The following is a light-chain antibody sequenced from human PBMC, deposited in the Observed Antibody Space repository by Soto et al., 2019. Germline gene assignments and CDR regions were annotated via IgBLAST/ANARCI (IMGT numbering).Light chain of an antibody. CDR1: QDISNW. CDR2: STS. CDR3: QQGSSFPRK. J-gene: IGKJ1*01. V-gene: IGKV1-12*01. Sequence: DIQMTQSPSSVSASVGDRVTITCRASQDISNWLAWYQQKPGKAPKLLIYSTSSLQNGVPSRFSGSGSGTEFTLTITSLQPEDFAPYYCQQGSSFPRKFGQGTNVEV.